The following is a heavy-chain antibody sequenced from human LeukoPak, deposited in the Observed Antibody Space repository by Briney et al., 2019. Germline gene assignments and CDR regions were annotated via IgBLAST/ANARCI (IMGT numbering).Heavy chain of an antibody. CDR2: IHHSETT. D-gene: IGHD1-14*01. Sequence: PSEPLSLTCGVYGGSLNTFYWSWIRQPPGKGLEWFGDIHHSETTHYNTSLKSRIAISVDTSNNQFSLNLNSVTAADTAIYYCAKGVGRPPGHWGKGTPVTVSS. CDR1: GGSLNTFY. V-gene: IGHV4-34*01. CDR3: AKGVGRPPGH. J-gene: IGHJ4*02.